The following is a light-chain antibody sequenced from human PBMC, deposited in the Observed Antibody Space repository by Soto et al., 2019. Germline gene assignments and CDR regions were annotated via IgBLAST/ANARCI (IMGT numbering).Light chain of an antibody. CDR3: FSHAGRYNLGV. V-gene: IGLV2-11*01. Sequence: QSALTQPRSVSGSPGQSVTISCTGTSSDIGGYNYVSWYQQYPGKAPKRMIFDVTKRPSGVPERFSGSKSGNTASLTISGLQAEDEADYYCFSHAGRYNLGVFGGGTKLTVL. J-gene: IGLJ3*02. CDR1: SSDIGGYNY. CDR2: DVT.